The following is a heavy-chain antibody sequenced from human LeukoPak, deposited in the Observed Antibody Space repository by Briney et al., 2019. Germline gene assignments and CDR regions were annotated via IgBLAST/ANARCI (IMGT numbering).Heavy chain of an antibody. J-gene: IGHJ6*04. CDR2: ISSSGSTI. CDR3: AELGITMIGGV. Sequence: YPGGSLRLSCAASGFTFSSYSMNWVRQAPGKGLEWVSYISSSGSTIYYADSVKGRFTISRDNAKNSLYLQMNSLGAEDTAVYYCAELGITMIGGVWGKGTTVTISS. D-gene: IGHD3-10*02. V-gene: IGHV3-48*04. CDR1: GFTFSSYS.